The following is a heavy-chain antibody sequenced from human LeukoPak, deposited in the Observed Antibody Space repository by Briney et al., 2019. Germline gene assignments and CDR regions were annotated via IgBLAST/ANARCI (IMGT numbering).Heavy chain of an antibody. V-gene: IGHV1-24*01. D-gene: IGHD6-6*01. CDR2: FDPEDGET. CDR3: ATGSRDYYYYYMAV. Sequence: ASVKLSCKVSGYTLTELSMHWVRQAPGKGLEWMGGFDPEDGETIYAQKFQGRVTMTEDTSTDTAYMELSSLRSEDTAVYYCATGSRDYYYYYMAVWGKGTTVTVSS. CDR1: GYTLTELS. J-gene: IGHJ6*03.